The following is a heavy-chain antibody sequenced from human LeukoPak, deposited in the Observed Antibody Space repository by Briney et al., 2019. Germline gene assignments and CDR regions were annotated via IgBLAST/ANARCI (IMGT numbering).Heavy chain of an antibody. CDR2: INPNSGGT. D-gene: IGHD6-25*01. J-gene: IGHJ6*02. Sequence: ASVKVSCKGSGYTFTGYYVHWVRQAPGQGLEWMGWINPNSGGTDFAQKFQGRVTMTRDTSISTAYMELSRLQSDDTAVYYCARRAVYYYYGMDVWGQGTTVAVSS. CDR1: GYTFTGYY. CDR3: ARRAVYYYYGMDV. V-gene: IGHV1-2*02.